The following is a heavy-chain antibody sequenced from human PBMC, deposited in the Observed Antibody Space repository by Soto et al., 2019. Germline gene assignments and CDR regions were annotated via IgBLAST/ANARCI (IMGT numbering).Heavy chain of an antibody. J-gene: IGHJ3*02. CDR2: INPSGGST. Sequence: ASVKVSCKASGYTFTIYYMHWVRQAPGQGLEWMGIINPSGGSTSYAQKFQGRLTITKDTSKNQVVLTMTNMDPVDTGTYYCAYRGAALGALDIWGQGTVVTVSS. V-gene: IGHV1-46*01. D-gene: IGHD5-18*01. CDR1: GYTFTIYY. CDR3: AYRGAALGALDI.